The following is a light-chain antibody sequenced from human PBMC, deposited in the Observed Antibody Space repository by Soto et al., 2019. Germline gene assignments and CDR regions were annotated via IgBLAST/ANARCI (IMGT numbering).Light chain of an antibody. CDR1: SSDVGGYNY. J-gene: IGLJ1*01. CDR2: EVT. CDR3: SSYTDSNPPYV. V-gene: IGLV2-8*01. Sequence: QSALTQPPSASGSPGQSVTISCTGTSSDVGGYNYVSWYQQHPGKAPKLMIYEVTIRPSGVPDRFSGSKSGNTASLTVSGLQAEDEADYYCSSYTDSNPPYVFGTGTKLTVL.